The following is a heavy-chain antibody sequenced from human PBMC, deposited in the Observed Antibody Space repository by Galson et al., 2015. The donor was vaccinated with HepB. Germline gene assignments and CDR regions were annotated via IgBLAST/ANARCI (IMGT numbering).Heavy chain of an antibody. D-gene: IGHD2-2*01. J-gene: IGHJ4*02. V-gene: IGHV3-30*18. CDR1: GFTFSSYG. CDR2: ISYDGSNK. Sequence: SLRLSCAASGFTFSSYGMHWVRQAPGKGLEWVAVISYDGSNKYYADSVKGRFTISRDNSKNTLYLQMNSLRAEDTAVYYCAKGLLGCSSTSCLGGGDYWGQGTLVTVSS. CDR3: AKGLLGCSSTSCLGGGDY.